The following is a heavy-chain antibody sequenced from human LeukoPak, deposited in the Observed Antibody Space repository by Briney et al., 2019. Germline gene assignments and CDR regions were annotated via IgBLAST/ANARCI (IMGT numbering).Heavy chain of an antibody. D-gene: IGHD3-10*01. CDR2: ISGSGSAT. J-gene: IGHJ3*02. CDR3: ARDLLGGEDAFDI. V-gene: IGHV3-23*01. CDR1: GFTFSTYA. Sequence: PGGSLRLSCAASGFTFSTYAMSWVRQAPGKGLEWVSLISGSGSATYYADSVKGRFTISRDNSKNTLSLQMNSLRAEDTAVYYCARDLLGGEDAFDIWGQGTMVTVSS.